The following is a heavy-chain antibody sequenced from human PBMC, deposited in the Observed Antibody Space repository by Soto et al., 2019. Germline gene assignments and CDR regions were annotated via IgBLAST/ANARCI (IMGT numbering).Heavy chain of an antibody. CDR3: ARAPVDWNDRQPIDY. J-gene: IGHJ4*02. CDR2: INSDESST. D-gene: IGHD1-1*01. Sequence: EVQLVESGGSLVQPGGSMRLSCAASGFTFSRYWKHWVRQAPGKGLVWVSRINSDESSTSYADSVKGRFTISRDNAKNTLYLQMNSLRVEDTAVYYCARAPVDWNDRQPIDYWGQGTLVTVSS. V-gene: IGHV3-74*01. CDR1: GFTFSRYW.